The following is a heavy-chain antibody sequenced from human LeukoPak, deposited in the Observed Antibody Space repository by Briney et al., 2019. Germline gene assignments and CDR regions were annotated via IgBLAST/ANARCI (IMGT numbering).Heavy chain of an antibody. CDR1: GGTFSSYA. CDR3: ASPGGHYYGSGSYHKFDY. Sequence: SVKVSCKASGGTFSSYAISWVRQAPGQGLEWMGGIIPIFGTANYAQKFQGRVTITADESTSTAYMELSSLRSEDTAVYYCASPGGHYYGSGSYHKFDYWGQGTLVTVSS. J-gene: IGHJ4*02. D-gene: IGHD3-10*01. CDR2: IIPIFGTA. V-gene: IGHV1-69*01.